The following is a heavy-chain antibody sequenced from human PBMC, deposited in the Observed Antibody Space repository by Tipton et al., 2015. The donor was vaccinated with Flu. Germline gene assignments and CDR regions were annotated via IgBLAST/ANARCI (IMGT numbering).Heavy chain of an antibody. J-gene: IGHJ5*02. Sequence: LRLSCAVSGNSVSSPSYYWSWIRQTPGKGLEWIGNINPNGNAYHNPSLKSRVTISVDRSKNRFSLKVSSVTAADTAVYYCARRDFSNYVSEPKNWFDPWGQGTLVTVSS. CDR2: INPNGNA. V-gene: IGHV4-30-2*01. CDR3: ARRDFSNYVSEPKNWFDP. CDR1: GNSVSSPSYY. D-gene: IGHD4-11*01.